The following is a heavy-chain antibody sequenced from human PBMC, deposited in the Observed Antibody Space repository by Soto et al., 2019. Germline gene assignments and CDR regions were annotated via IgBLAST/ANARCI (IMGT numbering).Heavy chain of an antibody. D-gene: IGHD3-22*01. CDR3: AKTPVEIYDSSGYSFDH. Sequence: SLRLSCAASGLTFSTYAMSWVRQAPGKGLEWVSTITSSGGGTYYADSVRGRFSVSRDILRSTMYLQMNNLAAEDSATYYCAKTPVEIYDSSGYSFDHWGRGTMVTVSS. J-gene: IGHJ4*02. CDR1: GLTFSTYA. V-gene: IGHV3-23*01. CDR2: ITSSGGGT.